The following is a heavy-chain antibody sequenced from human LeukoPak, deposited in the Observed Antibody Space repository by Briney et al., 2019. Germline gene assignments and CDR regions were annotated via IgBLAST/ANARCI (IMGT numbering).Heavy chain of an antibody. D-gene: IGHD5-18*01. Sequence: VGSLRLSCAASGFTFSDYYMSWIRQAPGKGLEWVSYISSSGSTIYHADSVKGRFTISRDNAKNSLYLPMNSLRAEDTAVYYCARGIQLWLPDYWGQGTLVTVSS. J-gene: IGHJ4*02. CDR2: ISSSGSTI. V-gene: IGHV3-11*01. CDR1: GFTFSDYY. CDR3: ARGIQLWLPDY.